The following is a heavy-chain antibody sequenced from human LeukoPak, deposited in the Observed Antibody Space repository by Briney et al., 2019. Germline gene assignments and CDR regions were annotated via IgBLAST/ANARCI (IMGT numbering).Heavy chain of an antibody. D-gene: IGHD2-2*03. J-gene: IGHJ6*03. CDR2: INHSGST. CDR1: GRSFSGYY. CDR3: ARGYRGYCSSTSCQALIYYYYYMDV. Sequence: PTESLSLTCAVYGRSFSGYYWSWIRQPPGKGLEWIGEINHSGSTNYNPSLKSRLTISVDTSKNQFSLKLSSVTAADTAVYYCARGYRGYCSSTSCQALIYYYYYMDVWGKGTTVTVSS. V-gene: IGHV4-34*01.